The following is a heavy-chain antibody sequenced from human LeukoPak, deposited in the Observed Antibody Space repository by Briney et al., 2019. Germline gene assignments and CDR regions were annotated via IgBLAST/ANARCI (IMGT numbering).Heavy chain of an antibody. Sequence: SETLSLTCTVSGASITSYYWGWIRQPPGKGLEWIGSIYYGGSTYYNPSLKSRVTISVDTSKNQFSLKLSSVTAADTAVYYCARLSPGWYSSRQIDYFDYWGQGTLVTVSS. CDR3: ARLSPGWYSSRQIDYFDY. CDR1: GASITSYY. CDR2: IYYGGST. J-gene: IGHJ4*02. V-gene: IGHV4-39*01. D-gene: IGHD6-13*01.